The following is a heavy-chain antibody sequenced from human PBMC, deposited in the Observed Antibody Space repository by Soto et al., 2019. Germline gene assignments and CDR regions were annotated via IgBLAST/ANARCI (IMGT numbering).Heavy chain of an antibody. CDR3: ACHLSTFGGVIPVGY. Sequence: QVQLQESGPGLVKPSQTLSLTCTVSGGSISSGGYYWSWIRQHPGKGLEWIGYIYYSGSTYYNPSLKGRVTISVEPSKDQFSRMLGSVTATDTAVYYCACHLSTFGGVIPVGYWGQGTLVTVSS. J-gene: IGHJ4*02. D-gene: IGHD3-16*02. V-gene: IGHV4-31*03. CDR2: IYYSGST. CDR1: GGSISSGGYY.